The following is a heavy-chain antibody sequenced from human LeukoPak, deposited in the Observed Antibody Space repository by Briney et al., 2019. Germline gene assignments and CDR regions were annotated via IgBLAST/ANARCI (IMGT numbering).Heavy chain of an antibody. CDR3: AREPYSYGSWFDP. CDR1: GGSFSGYY. V-gene: IGHV4-34*01. Sequence: SETLSLTCAVYGGSFSGYYWSWIRQPPGKGLEWIGEINHSGSTNYNPSLKSRVTISVDTSKNQFSLKLSSVTAADTAVYYCAREPYSYGSWFDPWGQGTLVTVSS. J-gene: IGHJ5*02. D-gene: IGHD5-18*01. CDR2: INHSGST.